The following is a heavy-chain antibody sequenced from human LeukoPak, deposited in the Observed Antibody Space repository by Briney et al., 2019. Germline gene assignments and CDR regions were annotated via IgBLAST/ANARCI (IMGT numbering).Heavy chain of an antibody. Sequence: PGRSLRLSCAASGFTFDNYAMHWVRQAPGKGLEWVSGISWNSGSTVYVDSVKGRFTVSRDNAKNSLYLQMDSLRPEDMALYYCVKDVFLGFCSGGSCSAHFDYWGQGTLVTVPS. J-gene: IGHJ4*02. D-gene: IGHD2-15*01. CDR1: GFTFDNYA. CDR3: VKDVFLGFCSGGSCSAHFDY. CDR2: ISWNSGST. V-gene: IGHV3-9*03.